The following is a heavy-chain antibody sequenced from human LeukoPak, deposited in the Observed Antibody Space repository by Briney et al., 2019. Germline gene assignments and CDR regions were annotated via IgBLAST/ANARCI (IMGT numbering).Heavy chain of an antibody. D-gene: IGHD3/OR15-3a*01. V-gene: IGHV3-21*01. J-gene: IGHJ6*02. CDR3: ARGIGGLDPYYYYGMDV. Sequence: GGSLRLSCAASGFTFSSYSMNWVRQAPGKGLEWVSSISSSSSYIYYADSVKGRFTISRDNAKNSLYLQMNSLRAEDTAVYYCARGIGGLDPYYYYGMDVWGQGTTVTVSS. CDR1: GFTFSSYS. CDR2: ISSSSSYI.